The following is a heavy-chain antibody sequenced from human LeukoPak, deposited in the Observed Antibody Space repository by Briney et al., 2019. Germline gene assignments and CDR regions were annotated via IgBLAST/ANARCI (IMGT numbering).Heavy chain of an antibody. J-gene: IGHJ5*02. CDR1: GRAISGYY. CDR2: IYTSGST. D-gene: IGHD6-13*01. CDR3: ARLGMAAAGAFWFAP. V-gene: IGHV4-4*09. Sequence: LETLSLTCTLSGRAISGYYWSWIREPPGKGLERIGYIYTSGSTTYNPSPTSRVTLSLDTPHNTFSPKRSAVTALATRLYYCARLGMAAAGAFWFAPWGQGTLVTVSS.